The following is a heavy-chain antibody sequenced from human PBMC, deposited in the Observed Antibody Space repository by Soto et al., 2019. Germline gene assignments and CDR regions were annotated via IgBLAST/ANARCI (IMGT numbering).Heavy chain of an antibody. V-gene: IGHV4-59*01. CDR2: IYYSGST. Sequence: SETLSLTCTVSGGSISSYYWSWIRQPPGKGLEWIGYIYYSGSTNYNPSLKSRVTISVDTSKNQFSLKLSSVTAADTAVYYCARVRVLNLYCSSTSCPYGNYYYYYMDVWGKGTTVTVSS. CDR3: ARVRVLNLYCSSTSCPYGNYYYYYMDV. D-gene: IGHD2-2*01. CDR1: GGSISSYY. J-gene: IGHJ6*03.